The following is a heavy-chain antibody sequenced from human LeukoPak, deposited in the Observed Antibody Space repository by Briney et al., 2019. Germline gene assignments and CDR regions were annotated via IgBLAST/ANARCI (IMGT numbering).Heavy chain of an antibody. D-gene: IGHD1-26*01. Sequence: SETLSLTCAVYGGSFSGYYWSWIRQPPGKGLEWIGEINHSGSTNYNPSLKSRVTISVDTSKNQFSLKLSSVTAADTAVYYCARGSGSYGYWGQGTLVTVSS. V-gene: IGHV4-34*01. CDR1: GGSFSGYY. CDR2: INHSGST. CDR3: ARGSGSYGY. J-gene: IGHJ4*02.